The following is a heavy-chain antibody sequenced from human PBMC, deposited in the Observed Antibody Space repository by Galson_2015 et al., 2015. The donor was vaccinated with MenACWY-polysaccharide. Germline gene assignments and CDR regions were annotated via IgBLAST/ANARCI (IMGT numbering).Heavy chain of an antibody. CDR3: ARRHLGNWYFDL. D-gene: IGHD7-27*01. CDR2: IHASGST. Sequence: ETLSLTCTVSNGSITSYYWSWIRQSAGKGLEWIGRIHASGSTTYNPSFERRVAMSVDMPKNQFSLRLTSVTAADTAVYHCARRHLGNWYFDLWGRGTLVTVSS. V-gene: IGHV4-4*07. CDR1: NGSITSYY. J-gene: IGHJ2*01.